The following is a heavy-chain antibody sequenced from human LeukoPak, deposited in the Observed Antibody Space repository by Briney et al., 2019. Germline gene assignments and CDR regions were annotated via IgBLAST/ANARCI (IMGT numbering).Heavy chain of an antibody. CDR3: ARTAELLLRAFDI. V-gene: IGHV4-39*07. CDR2: VFYNGAT. D-gene: IGHD3-22*01. CDR1: GGSISSSIYY. Sequence: SETLSLTCIVSGGSISSSIYYWAWVRQPPGKGLEWIGTVFYNGATQYSPSLRSRVTISIDTSTNQFSLKLTPVTAADTAVYYCARTAELLLRAFDIWGQGTMVTVSS. J-gene: IGHJ3*02.